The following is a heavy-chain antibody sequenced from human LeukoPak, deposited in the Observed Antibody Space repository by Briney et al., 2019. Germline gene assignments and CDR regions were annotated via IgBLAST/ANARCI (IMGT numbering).Heavy chain of an antibody. J-gene: IGHJ5*02. V-gene: IGHV4-59*01. CDR1: GGSISSYY. CDR2: VYYSGST. CDR3: ARGYNWFDP. Sequence: SETLSLTCIVSGGSISSYYWSWIRQPPGKGLEWIGYVYYSGSTNSNPSLKSRVTISVDTSKNQFSLKVSSVTAADTGIYYCARGYNWFDPWGQGTLVTVSS.